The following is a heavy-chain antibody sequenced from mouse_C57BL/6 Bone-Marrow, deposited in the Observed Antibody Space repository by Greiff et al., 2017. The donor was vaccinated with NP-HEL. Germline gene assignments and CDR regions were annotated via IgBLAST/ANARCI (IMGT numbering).Heavy chain of an antibody. J-gene: IGHJ1*03. CDR2: IDPENGDT. CDR1: GFNIIDDY. CDR3: TTGGYYGGYFDV. Sequence: EVQLQQSGAELVRPGASVKLSCTASGFNIIDDYMHWVKQRPEQGLEWIGWIDPENGDTEYASKFQGKATITADTSSNTAYLQLSSLTSEDTAVYYCTTGGYYGGYFDVWGTGTTVTVSS. D-gene: IGHD2-3*01. V-gene: IGHV14-4*01.